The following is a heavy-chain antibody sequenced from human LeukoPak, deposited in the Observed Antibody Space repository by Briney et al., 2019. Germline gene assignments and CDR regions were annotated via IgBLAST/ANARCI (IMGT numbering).Heavy chain of an antibody. J-gene: IGHJ5*02. CDR1: GFTFSSYG. CDR2: ISYDGSKK. CDR3: AKDARDDFWSGYYKGGWFDP. D-gene: IGHD3-3*01. V-gene: IGHV3-30*18. Sequence: GGSLRLSCAAPGFTFSSYGMHWVRQAPGKGLEWVAVISYDGSKKYYADSVKGRFTISRDNSKKTPYLQMNSLRAEDTAVYYCAKDARDDFWSGYYKGGWFDPWGQGTLVTVS.